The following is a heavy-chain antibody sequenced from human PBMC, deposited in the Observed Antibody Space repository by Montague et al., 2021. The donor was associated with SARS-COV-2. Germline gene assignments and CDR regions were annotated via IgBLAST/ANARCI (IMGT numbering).Heavy chain of an antibody. D-gene: IGHD3-22*01. CDR1: GGSIASFY. V-gene: IGHV4-59*01. J-gene: IGHJ6*02. CDR3: ARGGYYDNTGYYSDYYYNMDV. Sequence: SETLSLTCTVSGGSIASFYWSWIRRPPGKGLEWIGCIFHSGRTYYNPSLKSRVSMSVDTSKNQVSLRLSSLTAADTAVYYCARGGYYDNTGYYSDYYYNMDVWDQGTTVTVSS. CDR2: IFHSGRT.